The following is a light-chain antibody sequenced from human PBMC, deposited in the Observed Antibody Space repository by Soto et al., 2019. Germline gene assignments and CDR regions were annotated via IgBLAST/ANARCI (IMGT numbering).Light chain of an antibody. Sequence: QSALTQPASVSGSPGQSVTISCTGTSSVVGDYEYVSWYQQYPGKAPKLLIYEVNNRPSGISNRFSGSKSGNTASLTISGLQAEDEADYYCISYASRDTLLWVFGGGTKLTVL. CDR1: SSVVGDYEY. J-gene: IGLJ3*02. CDR3: ISYASRDTLLWV. CDR2: EVN. V-gene: IGLV2-14*01.